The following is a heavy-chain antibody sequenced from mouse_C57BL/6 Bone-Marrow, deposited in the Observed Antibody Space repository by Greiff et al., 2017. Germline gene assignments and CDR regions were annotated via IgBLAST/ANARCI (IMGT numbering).Heavy chain of an antibody. D-gene: IGHD2-4*01. CDR2: ISDGGSYT. J-gene: IGHJ3*01. CDR1: GFTFSSYA. Sequence: EVQLVESGGGLVKPGGSLKLSCAASGFTFSSYAMSWVRQTPEKRLEWVATISDGGSYTYYPDNVKGRFTISRDNAKNNLYLQMSHLKSEDTAMYYCARGIYYDYDGAWFAYWGQETLVTVSA. V-gene: IGHV5-4*01. CDR3: ARGIYYDYDGAWFAY.